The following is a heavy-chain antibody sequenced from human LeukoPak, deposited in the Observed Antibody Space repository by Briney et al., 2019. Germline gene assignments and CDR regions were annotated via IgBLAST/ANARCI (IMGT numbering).Heavy chain of an antibody. Sequence: PSETLSLTCAVYGGSFSGYYWSWIRQPPGKGLEWIGCIYYSGSTYYNPSLKSRVTISVDTSKNQFSLKLNSVTAADTAVYYCARGVERIFGVVNWFDPWGQGTPVTVSS. V-gene: IGHV4-34*01. CDR2: IYYSGST. D-gene: IGHD3-3*01. CDR1: GGSFSGYY. CDR3: ARGVERIFGVVNWFDP. J-gene: IGHJ5*02.